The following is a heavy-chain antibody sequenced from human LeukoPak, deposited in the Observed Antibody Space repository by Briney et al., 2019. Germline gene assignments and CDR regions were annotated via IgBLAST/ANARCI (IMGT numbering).Heavy chain of an antibody. CDR1: GFTFSSYA. J-gene: IGHJ4*02. D-gene: IGHD6-19*01. CDR3: ARDPSSGYLDY. Sequence: GGSLRLSCAASGFTFSSYAMHWVRQAPGKGLEWVAVISYDGSNQYYADSVKGRFTISRDNSKNTLYLQMNSLRAEDTAVYYCARDPSSGYLDYWGQGTLVTVSS. V-gene: IGHV3-30*04. CDR2: ISYDGSNQ.